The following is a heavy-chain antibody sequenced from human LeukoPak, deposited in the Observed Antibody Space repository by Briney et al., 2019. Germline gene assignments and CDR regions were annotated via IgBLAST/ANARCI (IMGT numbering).Heavy chain of an antibody. Sequence: SETLSLTCTVSDGSISSSSYYWGWIRQPPGKGLEWIGNIYYSGITYYNSSLKSRVTISVDTSKNQFSLKLSSVTAADTAVYYCARLRTGYYFDYWGQGTLVTVSS. CDR1: DGSISSSSYY. CDR3: ARLRTGYYFDY. D-gene: IGHD3-10*01. CDR2: IYYSGIT. V-gene: IGHV4-39*01. J-gene: IGHJ4*02.